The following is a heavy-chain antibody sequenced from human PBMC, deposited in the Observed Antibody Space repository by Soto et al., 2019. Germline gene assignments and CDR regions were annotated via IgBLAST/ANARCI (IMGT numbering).Heavy chain of an antibody. D-gene: IGHD3-22*01. CDR1: GFTFSSYG. CDR3: AKDTYYHDSSGYYVFEY. CDR2: ISYDGSNK. V-gene: IGHV3-30*18. J-gene: IGHJ4*02. Sequence: HPGGSLRLSCAASGFTFSSYGMHWVRQAPGKGLEWVAVISYDGSNKYYADSVKGRFTISRDNSKNTVYLQMNSLRAEDTAVYYCAKDTYYHDSSGYYVFEYWGQGTLVTVSS.